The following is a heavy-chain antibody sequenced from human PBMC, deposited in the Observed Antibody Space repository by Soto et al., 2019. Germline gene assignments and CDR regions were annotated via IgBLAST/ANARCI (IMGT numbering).Heavy chain of an antibody. CDR3: AKGSGPSGSYGYFDS. CDR1: GFPFSSFS. CDR2: VGGSGFSR. J-gene: IGHJ4*02. D-gene: IGHD6-19*01. Sequence: EMRLLESGGGLIQPGGSLRVSCVASGFPFSSFSMSWVRQAPGKGLEWVSSVGGSGFSRYYADSVKGRFTISRDNSKSTLYLEMNSLRGDDTAVYYCAKGSGPSGSYGYFDSWGQGARVTVSS. V-gene: IGHV3-23*01.